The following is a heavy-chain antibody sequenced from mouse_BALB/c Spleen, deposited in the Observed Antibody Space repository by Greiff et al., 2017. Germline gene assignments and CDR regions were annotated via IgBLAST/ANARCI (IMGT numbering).Heavy chain of an antibody. Sequence: EVKLVESGGDLVKPGGSLKLSCAASGFTFSSYGMSWVRQTPDKRLEWVATISSGGSYTYYPDSVKGRFTISRDNAKNTLYLQMSSLKSEDTAMYYCARQEGNYDAMDYWGQGTSVTVSS. CDR2: ISSGGSYT. J-gene: IGHJ4*01. D-gene: IGHD2-1*01. CDR3: ARQEGNYDAMDY. CDR1: GFTFSSYG. V-gene: IGHV5-6*02.